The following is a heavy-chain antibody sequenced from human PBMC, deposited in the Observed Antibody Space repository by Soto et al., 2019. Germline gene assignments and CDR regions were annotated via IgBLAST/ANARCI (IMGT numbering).Heavy chain of an antibody. V-gene: IGHV4-34*01. Sequence: QVQLQQWGAGLLKPSETLSLTCAVYGGSFSGYYWTWIRQPPGTGLEWIGEINHSGSTNYNPSPKSRVTISVDTSKIHFSLKLPSVTAADTAVYYCARDKITGLFDYWGQGTLVTGSS. D-gene: IGHD2-8*02. CDR3: ARDKITGLFDY. J-gene: IGHJ4*02. CDR1: GGSFSGYY. CDR2: INHSGST.